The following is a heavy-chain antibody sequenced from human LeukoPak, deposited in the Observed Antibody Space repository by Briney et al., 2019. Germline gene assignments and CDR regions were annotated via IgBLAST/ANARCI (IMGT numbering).Heavy chain of an antibody. CDR2: IISSYI. Sequence: PGGSLRLSCAAPGFTFSSYSMNWVRQAPGKGLEWVSSIISSYIYYADSVKGRFTISRDSAKNSLYLQMNSLRAEDTAVYYCARGVGANTDDFDIWGQGTMVTVSS. CDR3: ARGVGANTDDFDI. J-gene: IGHJ3*02. D-gene: IGHD1-26*01. V-gene: IGHV3-21*01. CDR1: GFTFSSYS.